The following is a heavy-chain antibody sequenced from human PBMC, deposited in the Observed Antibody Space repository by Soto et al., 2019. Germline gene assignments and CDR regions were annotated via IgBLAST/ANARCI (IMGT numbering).Heavy chain of an antibody. D-gene: IGHD2-21*02. J-gene: IGHJ5*02. Sequence: SWTLSLACTVSGGCVSSHADYCALIRQTPGKGLEWIGSIFYTGSTYFNPSLRSRVAISVDTSKNQISLQLNSETAADTAIYYCARHFGDSYSGIINHFDPLGQGNLVTGS. V-gene: IGHV4-39*01. CDR1: GGCVSSHADY. CDR3: ARHFGDSYSGIINHFDP. CDR2: IFYTGST.